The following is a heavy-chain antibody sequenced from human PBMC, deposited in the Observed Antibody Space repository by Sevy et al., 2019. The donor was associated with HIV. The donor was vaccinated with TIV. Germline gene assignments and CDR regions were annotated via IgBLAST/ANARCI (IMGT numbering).Heavy chain of an antibody. CDR1: GLTFSDYY. Sequence: GGSLRLSCAASGLTFSDYYMSWIRQAPGKGLEWLSYISSSGTTLYSADSVKGRFAISRDNAKNSLYLQMNSLRAEDTAVYFCVGRRYSYSYSWSYHFDYWGQRALVTVSS. J-gene: IGHJ4*02. CDR2: ISSSGTTL. CDR3: VGRRYSYSYSWSYHFDY. D-gene: IGHD5-18*01. V-gene: IGHV3-11*01.